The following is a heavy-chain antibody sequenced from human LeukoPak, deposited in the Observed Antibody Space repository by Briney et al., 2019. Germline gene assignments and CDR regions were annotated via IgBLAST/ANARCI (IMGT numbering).Heavy chain of an antibody. CDR1: GYTFTSYG. CDR3: ARFGARGHYYGSGSYYIGRAFDI. Sequence: GASVKVSCKASGYTFTSYGISWVRQAPGQGLEWMGWISAYNGNTNYAQKLQGRVTMTTDTSTSTAYMELRSLRSDDTAVYYCARFGARGHYYGSGSYYIGRAFDIWGQGTMVTVSS. D-gene: IGHD3-10*01. J-gene: IGHJ3*02. CDR2: ISAYNGNT. V-gene: IGHV1-18*01.